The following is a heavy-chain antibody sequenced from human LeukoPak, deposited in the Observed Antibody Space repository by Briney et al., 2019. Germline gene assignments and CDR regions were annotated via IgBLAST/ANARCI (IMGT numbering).Heavy chain of an antibody. D-gene: IGHD3-3*01. CDR1: GYTFTSYG. Sequence: GASVKVSCKASGYTFTSYGISWVRQAPGQGLEWMGWISAYNGNTNYAQKLQGRVTMTTDTSTSTAYMELRSLRSDDTAVYYCARVPTLTIGIEILRFLDYWGQGTLVTVSS. CDR2: ISAYNGNT. J-gene: IGHJ4*02. CDR3: ARVPTLTIGIEILRFLDY. V-gene: IGHV1-18*01.